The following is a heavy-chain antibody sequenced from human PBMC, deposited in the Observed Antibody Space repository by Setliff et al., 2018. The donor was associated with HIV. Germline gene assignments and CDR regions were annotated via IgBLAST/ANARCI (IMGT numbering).Heavy chain of an antibody. CDR3: ARWESAQKAFNP. Sequence: SETLSLTCTVSCVSITSHYWNWIRQSPGKGLEWIGFGHHSGHTRQNPSLASRVTISVDMSKNQFSLKLNSLSAADTAVYYCARWESAQKAFNPWGHGSMVTVSS. D-gene: IGHD1-26*01. J-gene: IGHJ3*01. CDR2: GHHSGHT. V-gene: IGHV4-4*09. CDR1: CVSITSHY.